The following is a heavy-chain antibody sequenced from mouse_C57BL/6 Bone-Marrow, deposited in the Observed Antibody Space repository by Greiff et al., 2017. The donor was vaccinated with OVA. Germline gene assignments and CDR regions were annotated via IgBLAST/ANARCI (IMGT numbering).Heavy chain of an antibody. J-gene: IGHJ1*03. Sequence: VHVKQSGPGLVKPGASVKIPCKASGYTFTDYNMDWVKQSHGKSLEWIGDINPNNGGTIYNQKFKGKATLTVDKSSSTAYMELRSLTSEDTAVYYCARRLRWYFDVWGTGTTVTVSS. D-gene: IGHD1-1*01. V-gene: IGHV1-18*01. CDR2: INPNNGGT. CDR3: ARRLRWYFDV. CDR1: GYTFTDYN.